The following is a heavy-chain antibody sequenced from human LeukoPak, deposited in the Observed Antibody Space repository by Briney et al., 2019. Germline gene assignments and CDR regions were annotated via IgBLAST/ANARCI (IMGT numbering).Heavy chain of an antibody. J-gene: IGHJ4*02. CDR2: VYYSGTT. CDR1: GGSISSASHF. D-gene: IGHD3-22*01. Sequence: SQTLSLTCTVSGGSISSASHFWNWIRQLPGKGLEWIGYVYYSGTTAYNVSFKSRVGISVDTSKNQFSLRLSSVTAADTAVYYCARGVRDTIGYYHSDLWGQGTLVTVSS. V-gene: IGHV4-31*03. CDR3: ARGVRDTIGYYHSDL.